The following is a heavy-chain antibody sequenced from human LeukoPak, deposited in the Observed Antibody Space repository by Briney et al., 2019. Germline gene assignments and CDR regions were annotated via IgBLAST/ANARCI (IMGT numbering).Heavy chain of an antibody. CDR1: GFTFSSYA. D-gene: IGHD3-22*01. CDR3: AKVHDSSGYYFDY. CDR2: ISGSGGST. J-gene: IGHJ4*02. Sequence: GSLRLSCAASGFTFSSYAMSWVRQAPGKGLEWVSGISGSGGSTYYADSVKGRFTISRDNYKNTLYLQMNSLRAEDTAVYYCAKVHDSSGYYFDYWGQGTLVTVSS. V-gene: IGHV3-23*01.